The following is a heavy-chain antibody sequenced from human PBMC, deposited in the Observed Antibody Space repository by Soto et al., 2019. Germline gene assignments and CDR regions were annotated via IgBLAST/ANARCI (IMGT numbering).Heavy chain of an antibody. Sequence: ASVKVSCKASGYSITNFGISWGRQAPRQGLEWMGWISPDNGDTIYAETFQGRLTVTTDTSSTTAYMELRSLRSDDSALYFCARDLSEVGKHATPTFDAWGQGPVLTVSS. CDR2: ISPDNGDT. J-gene: IGHJ4*02. CDR3: ARDLSEVGKHATPTFDA. D-gene: IGHD2-2*01. V-gene: IGHV1-18*01. CDR1: GYSITNFG.